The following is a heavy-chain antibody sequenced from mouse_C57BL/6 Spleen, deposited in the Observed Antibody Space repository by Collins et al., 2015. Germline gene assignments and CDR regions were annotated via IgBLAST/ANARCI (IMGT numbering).Heavy chain of an antibody. CDR2: IDPEDGDT. J-gene: IGHJ1*03. CDR1: GFNIKDYY. CDR3: TTHRPYYYGSSHYYFDV. D-gene: IGHD1-1*01. V-gene: IGHV14-1*01. Sequence: EVQLQLSGAELVRPGASVKLSCTASGFNIKDYYMHWVKQRPEQGLEWIGRIDPEDGDTEYAPKFQDKATMTADTSSNTAYLQLSSLTSEDTAVYYCTTHRPYYYGSSHYYFDVWGTGTTVTVSS.